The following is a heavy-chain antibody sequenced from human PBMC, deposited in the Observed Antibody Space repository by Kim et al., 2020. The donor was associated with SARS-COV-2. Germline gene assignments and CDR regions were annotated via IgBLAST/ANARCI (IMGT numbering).Heavy chain of an antibody. V-gene: IGHV1-8*01. CDR1: GYTFSSYD. CDR2: MNPKSGNT. Sequence: ASVKVSCKASGYTFSSYDINWVRQATGQGLEWMGWMNPKSGNTGYAQKFQGRVTVTRDTSTTTAYMELNSLRPEDTAVYYCARASSGPYWGGYGMDVWG. D-gene: IGHD6-25*01. J-gene: IGHJ6*02. CDR3: ARASSGPYWGGYGMDV.